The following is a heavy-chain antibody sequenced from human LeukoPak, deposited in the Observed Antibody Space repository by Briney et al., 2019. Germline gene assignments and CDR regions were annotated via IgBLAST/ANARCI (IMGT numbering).Heavy chain of an antibody. CDR3: AREGIFGVVNAFDY. J-gene: IGHJ4*02. Sequence: GGSLRLSCAASGFTFSSYWMSWVRQAPEKGLEWVANIKQDGSEKYYVDSVKGRFTISRDNSKNTLYLQMGSLRAEDMAVYYCAREGIFGVVNAFDYWGQGTLVTVSS. CDR2: IKQDGSEK. V-gene: IGHV3-7*01. D-gene: IGHD3-3*01. CDR1: GFTFSSYW.